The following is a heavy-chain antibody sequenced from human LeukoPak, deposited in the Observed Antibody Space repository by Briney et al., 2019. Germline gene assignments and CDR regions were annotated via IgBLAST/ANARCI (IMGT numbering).Heavy chain of an antibody. J-gene: IGHJ4*02. CDR1: GFTFSTNC. V-gene: IGHV3-48*01. Sequence: GGSLGLSCAASGFTFSTNCMNWVRQAPGKGLEWISYITTDSNSIIYADSVKGRFTISRDNSKNTLFLQMNNLRAEDTAVYYCARSIRGYSYVLDYWGQGTLVTVSS. CDR3: ARSIRGYSYVLDY. D-gene: IGHD5-18*01. CDR2: ITTDSNSI.